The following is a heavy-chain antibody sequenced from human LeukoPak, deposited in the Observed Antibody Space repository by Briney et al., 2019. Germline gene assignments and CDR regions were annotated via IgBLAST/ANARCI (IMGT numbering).Heavy chain of an antibody. J-gene: IGHJ4*02. CDR2: ISGSSSYM. CDR1: GFTFSRHT. V-gene: IGHV3-21*01. CDR3: ARDRLWELLPDY. Sequence: PGGSLRLSCVAAGFTFSRHTMNWVRQAPGKGLEWVSSISGSSSYMYYADSVKGRFTTSRDNSKNTLYLQMNSLRAEDTAVYYCARDRLWELLPDYWGQGTLVTVSS. D-gene: IGHD1-26*01.